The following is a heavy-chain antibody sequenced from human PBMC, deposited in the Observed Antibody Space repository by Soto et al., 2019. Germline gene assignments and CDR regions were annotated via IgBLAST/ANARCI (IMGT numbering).Heavy chain of an antibody. CDR2: ISNSGTT. Sequence: PSETLSLTCTVSGGSVSSGSYYWSWIRQPPGKGLEWIAQISNSGTTNYNPSLKSRVTISLDTSKNQFSVRLSSVTAADTAVYYCARDRGPGIDYWGQGTMVTVS. V-gene: IGHV4-61*01. CDR1: GGSVSSGSYY. CDR3: ARDRGPGIDY. J-gene: IGHJ4*02.